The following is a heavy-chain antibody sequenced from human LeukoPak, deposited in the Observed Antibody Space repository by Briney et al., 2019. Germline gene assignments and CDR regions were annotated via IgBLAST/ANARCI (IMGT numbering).Heavy chain of an antibody. V-gene: IGHV3-66*01. CDR2: LYIGGMT. Sequence: GGSLRLSSAASGFTVSSTYLSWVRQAPGKGLEWVSVLYIGGMTYYADSVKDRFTISRDNVKNTLYLQMNGLRAEDTAVYYCCLGADVSGYRALDYWGQGTLVTVSS. CDR3: CLGADVSGYRALDY. D-gene: IGHD3-22*01. CDR1: GFTVSSTY. J-gene: IGHJ4*02.